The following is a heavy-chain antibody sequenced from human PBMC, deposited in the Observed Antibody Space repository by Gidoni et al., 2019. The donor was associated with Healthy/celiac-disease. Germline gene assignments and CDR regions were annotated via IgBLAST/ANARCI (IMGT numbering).Heavy chain of an antibody. V-gene: IGHV1-69*18. CDR1: GGTFSSYA. CDR2: IIPIFGTT. CDR3: AIERGGTTVVTPFNY. D-gene: IGHD4-17*01. J-gene: IGHJ4*02. Sequence: QVQLVQSGAEVKKPGSSVKVSCKAAGGTFSSYAISWVRQAPGQGLEWMGRIIPIFGTTNYAQKFQGRVTITADESTSTAYMELSSLRSEDTAVYYCAIERGGTTVVTPFNYWGQGTLVTVSS.